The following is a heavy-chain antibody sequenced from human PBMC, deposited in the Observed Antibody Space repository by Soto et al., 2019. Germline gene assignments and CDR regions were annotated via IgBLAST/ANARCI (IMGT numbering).Heavy chain of an antibody. CDR1: GYTFTGYC. V-gene: IGHV1-2*02. CDR2: INPNSGDT. CDR3: AKGGAIVAAGTRVYLYNAMDV. J-gene: IGHJ6*02. D-gene: IGHD1-26*01. Sequence: ASVKVSCKASGYTFTGYCVHWVRQAPGQGLEWMGWINPNSGDTYLAQRFQGRVTMNRDTSIGTAYMELRGLTSDDTAEYYCAKGGAIVAAGTRVYLYNAMDVWGQGTTVTVSS.